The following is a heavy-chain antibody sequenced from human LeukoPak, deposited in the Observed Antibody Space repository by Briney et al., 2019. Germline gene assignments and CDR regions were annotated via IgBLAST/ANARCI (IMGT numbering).Heavy chain of an antibody. D-gene: IGHD3-22*01. CDR2: IYYSGST. J-gene: IGHJ4*02. CDR1: GGSISSYY. V-gene: IGHV4-59*08. Sequence: PSETLSLTCTVSGGSISSYYWSWIRQPPGKGLEWIGYIYYSGSTNYNPSLKSRVTISVDTSKNQFSLKLSSVTAADTAVFYCARHYYGNSGYPTPLYYFDYWGQGTLVTVSS. CDR3: ARHYYGNSGYPTPLYYFDY.